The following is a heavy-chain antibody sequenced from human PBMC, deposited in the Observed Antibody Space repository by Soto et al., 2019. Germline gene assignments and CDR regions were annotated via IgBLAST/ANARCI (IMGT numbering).Heavy chain of an antibody. CDR3: ARDKDRQQLGGNYYYGIDV. CDR2: FIPFFPTP. CDR1: GGTFSSYA. J-gene: IGHJ6*02. V-gene: IGHV1-69*13. D-gene: IGHD3-3*02. Sequence: ASVKVSCKASGGTFSSYAISWVRQAPGQGLEWLGGFIPFFPTPDYAQKFQGRVTITADDSTSTAYMELTSLSSEDTAVYYCARDKDRQQLGGNYYYGIDVWGQGTTVTVSS.